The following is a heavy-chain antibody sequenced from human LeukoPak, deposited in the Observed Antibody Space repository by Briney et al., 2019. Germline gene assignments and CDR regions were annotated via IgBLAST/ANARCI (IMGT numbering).Heavy chain of an antibody. CDR1: GFTCSGHW. CDR2: IEEDGSAK. Sequence: VWSFRRSPVGLGFTCSGHWMNWVRQAQGRGLEGVAKIEEDGSAKYYMDSVKGRFSIYRDNAKDSLYLQMYSLRAEDTAMYYCARAGKLNYWGQGTMVTVSS. D-gene: IGHD3-10*01. J-gene: IGHJ4*02. CDR3: ARAGKLNY. V-gene: IGHV3-7*04.